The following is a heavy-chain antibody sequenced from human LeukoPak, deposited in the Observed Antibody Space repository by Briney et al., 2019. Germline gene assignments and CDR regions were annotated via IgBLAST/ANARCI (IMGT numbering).Heavy chain of an antibody. CDR3: ARGAGELEY. V-gene: IGHV3-48*04. CDR1: GFTFSSYR. D-gene: IGHD1-26*01. CDR2: ISSSSSTI. Sequence: GGSLRLSCAASGFTFSSYRMNWVRQAPGKGLEWVSYISSSSSTIYYADSVKRRSTICRDNAKNPMYLQMNSLRAEDTAVYYRARGAGELEYWSQGSLVTVSA. J-gene: IGHJ4*02.